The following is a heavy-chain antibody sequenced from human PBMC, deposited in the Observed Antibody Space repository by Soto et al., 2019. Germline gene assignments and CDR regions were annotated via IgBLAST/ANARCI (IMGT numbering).Heavy chain of an antibody. CDR3: ARGYCSGGSCYGSYNWFDP. D-gene: IGHD2-15*01. Sequence: SETLSLTCTVSGGSISSGDYYWSWIRQPPGKGLEWIGYIYYSGSTYYNPSLKSRVTISVDTSKNQFSLKLSSVTAADTAVYYCARGYCSGGSCYGSYNWFDPWGQGTLVTVSS. CDR2: IYYSGST. V-gene: IGHV4-30-4*01. J-gene: IGHJ5*02. CDR1: GGSISSGDYY.